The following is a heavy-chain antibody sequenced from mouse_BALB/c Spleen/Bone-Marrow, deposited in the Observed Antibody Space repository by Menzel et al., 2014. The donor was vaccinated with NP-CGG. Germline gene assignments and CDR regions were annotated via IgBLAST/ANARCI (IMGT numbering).Heavy chain of an antibody. V-gene: IGHV1S81*02. J-gene: IGHJ2*01. Sequence: QVQLQQSGAELVKPGASVKLSCKASGYTFTSYWMHWVKQRPGQGLEWIGEINPSNGRTNYNEKFESKATLTVDKSSSTAYMQLSSLTSEDSAVYYCARGATTVVATDYWGQGTTLTVSS. CDR1: GYTFTSYW. D-gene: IGHD1-1*01. CDR3: ARGATTVVATDY. CDR2: INPSNGRT.